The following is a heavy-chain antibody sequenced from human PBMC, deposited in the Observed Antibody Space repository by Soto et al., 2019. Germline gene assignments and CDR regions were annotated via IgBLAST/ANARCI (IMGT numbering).Heavy chain of an antibody. CDR1: GGAISSGDYY. Sequence: SETLSLTGTVSGGAISSGDYYWSWIRQPPGKGLEWIGYIYYSGSTYYNPSLKSRVTISVDTSKNQFSLKLSSVTAADTAVYYCARDRYLPYYGSGSPYYYYGMDVWGQGTTVTVSS. V-gene: IGHV4-30-4*01. J-gene: IGHJ6*02. D-gene: IGHD3-10*01. CDR2: IYYSGST. CDR3: ARDRYLPYYGSGSPYYYYGMDV.